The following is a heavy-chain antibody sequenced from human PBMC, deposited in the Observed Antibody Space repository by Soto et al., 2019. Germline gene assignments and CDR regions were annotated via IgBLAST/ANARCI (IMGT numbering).Heavy chain of an antibody. Sequence: ASVKVSCKASGYTFTSYAMHWVRQAPGQRLEWMRWINAGNGNTKYSQKFQGRVTITRDTSASTAYMELSSLRSEDTAVYYCAREIGYSSTWPSYWGQGTLVTVSS. D-gene: IGHD6-13*01. J-gene: IGHJ4*02. V-gene: IGHV1-3*01. CDR2: INAGNGNT. CDR3: AREIGYSSTWPSY. CDR1: GYTFTSYA.